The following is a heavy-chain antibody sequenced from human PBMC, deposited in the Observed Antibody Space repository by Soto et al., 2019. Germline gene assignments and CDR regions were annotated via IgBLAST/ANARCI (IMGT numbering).Heavy chain of an antibody. CDR1: GFTFRSYG. CDR2: IWYDESNK. CDR3: ARVYHPYLTSGTYYDFWSGYHDAFDI. Sequence: PGGSLRLSCAASGFTFRSYGMHWVRQAPGKGLAWVAVIWYDESNKYYADSVKGRFTISRDNSKNTLYLQMNSLRAEDTAVYYCARVYHPYLTSGTYYDFWSGYHDAFDIWGQGTMVTVSS. V-gene: IGHV3-33*01. J-gene: IGHJ3*02. D-gene: IGHD3-3*01.